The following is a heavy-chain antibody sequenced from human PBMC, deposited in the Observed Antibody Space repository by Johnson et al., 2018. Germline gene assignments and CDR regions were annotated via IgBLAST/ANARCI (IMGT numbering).Heavy chain of an antibody. D-gene: IGHD3-22*01. Sequence: QVQLVESGAEVKKPGSSVKVSCKASGGTFSSYAISWVRQAPGQGLEWMGGIIPIFGTANYAQQFQGRVTITADDSSSTADMELSSLRSEDTAVYYCARDGGWLPHGGAFDIWGQGTMVIVSS. CDR2: IIPIFGTA. J-gene: IGHJ3*02. CDR1: GGTFSSYA. CDR3: ARDGGWLPHGGAFDI. V-gene: IGHV1-69*01.